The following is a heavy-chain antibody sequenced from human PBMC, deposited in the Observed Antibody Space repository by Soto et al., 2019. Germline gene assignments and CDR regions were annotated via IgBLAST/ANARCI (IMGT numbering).Heavy chain of an antibody. CDR2: MNPNSGNT. CDR3: ARGLVVVGDRFDP. CDR1: GYTFTSYD. Sequence: QVQLVQSGAEVKKPGASVKVSCKASGYTFTSYDINWVRQATGQGLEWMGWMNPNSGNTGYAQKFQGRVTLTRNTSIITAYMELSRLRTEATAVYYWARGLVVVGDRFDPCGQGTLVTVSS. V-gene: IGHV1-8*01. D-gene: IGHD2-15*01. J-gene: IGHJ5*02.